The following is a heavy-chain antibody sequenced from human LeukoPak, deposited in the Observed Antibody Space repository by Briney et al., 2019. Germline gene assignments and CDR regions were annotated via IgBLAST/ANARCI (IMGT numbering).Heavy chain of an antibody. V-gene: IGHV3-23*01. J-gene: IGHJ4*02. CDR1: GLTFSGYD. CDR2: ISGSGGST. D-gene: IGHD3-10*01. CDR3: AKDLPVGYYYGSGSFDY. Sequence: GGSLRLSCAASGLTFSGYDMHWVRQAPGKGLEWVSAISGSGGSTYYADSVKGRFTISRDNSKNTLYLQMNSLRAEDTAVYYCAKDLPVGYYYGSGSFDYWGQGTLVTVSS.